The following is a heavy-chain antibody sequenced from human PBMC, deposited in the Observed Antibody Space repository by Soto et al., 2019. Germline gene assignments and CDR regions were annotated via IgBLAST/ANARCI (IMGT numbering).Heavy chain of an antibody. CDR1: GGSITSSYY. J-gene: IGHJ4*02. V-gene: IGHV4-39*01. CDR2: IYYNGST. Sequence: SETLSLTCTVSGGSITSSYYWGWIRQPPGKGQEWIGSIYYNGSTYYNPTLKSRHTIYVDTSKNQFSLKLSSVTAADTAVYYCATIPATTILTDYWGQGTLVTVS. D-gene: IGHD2-2*02. CDR3: ATIPATTILTDY.